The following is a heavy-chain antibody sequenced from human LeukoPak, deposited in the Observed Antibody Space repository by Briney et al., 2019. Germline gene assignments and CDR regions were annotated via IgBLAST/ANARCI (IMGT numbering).Heavy chain of an antibody. CDR3: ARALIAAAGPSRFDY. V-gene: IGHV3-30-3*01. Sequence: GGSLRLSCAASGFTFSDHYMDWVRQAPGRGLEWVAVISYDGFNKYYADSVKGRFTISRDNSRNTLYLQMNSLRGEDTAMYYCARALIAAAGPSRFDYWGQGTLVTVSS. CDR2: ISYDGFNK. CDR1: GFTFSDHY. J-gene: IGHJ4*02. D-gene: IGHD6-13*01.